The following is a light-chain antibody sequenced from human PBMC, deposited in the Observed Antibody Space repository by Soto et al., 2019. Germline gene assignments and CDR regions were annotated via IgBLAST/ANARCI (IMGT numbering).Light chain of an antibody. V-gene: IGKV1-5*01. CDR3: QQYETFSGT. Sequence: DIHMTQSPSTLSASVGNTVTVTCRASQSVSGWLAWYQQKPGEAPKLLIYDASALPRGVPSRFSGSGSGTKFNLTIASLQPDDFATYYCQQYETFSGTFGPGTKVDIK. CDR1: QSVSGW. CDR2: DAS. J-gene: IGKJ1*01.